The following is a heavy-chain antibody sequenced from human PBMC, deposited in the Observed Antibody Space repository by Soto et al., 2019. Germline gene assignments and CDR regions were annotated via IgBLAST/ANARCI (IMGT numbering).Heavy chain of an antibody. V-gene: IGHV1-46*01. CDR1: GYTFTSYH. CDR2: INPTDGST. CDR3: AGPSQASGISTGYSSYFGY. J-gene: IGHJ4*02. Sequence: ASVKVSCKASGYTFTSYHLHWVRQAPGQGLEWMGIINPTDGSTIYAQKFQGRVIMTRDTSTSTVYMDLSSLRSEDTAVYYCAGPSQASGISTGYSSYFGYWEKANLIT. D-gene: IGHD3-9*01.